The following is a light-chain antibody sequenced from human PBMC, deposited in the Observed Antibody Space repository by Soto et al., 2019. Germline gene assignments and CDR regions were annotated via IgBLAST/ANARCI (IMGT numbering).Light chain of an antibody. CDR1: SSDIGGYYY. CDR3: TSYSSSSTFYV. CDR2: QVT. J-gene: IGLJ1*01. Sequence: QSALTQPASVSGSPGQSITISCTGTSSDIGGYYYVSWYQHHPSKAPKLIIYQVTNRPSGVSHRFSGSKSGNTASLTISGLQAEDEADYYCTSYSSSSTFYVFGTGTKVTV. V-gene: IGLV2-14*01.